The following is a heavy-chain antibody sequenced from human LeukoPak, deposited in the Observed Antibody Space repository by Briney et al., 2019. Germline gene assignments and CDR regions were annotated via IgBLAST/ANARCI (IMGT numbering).Heavy chain of an antibody. Sequence: SETLSLTCAVYGVSLNGFYWSWIRQSPGEGLEWIGEGSDRGGTKYNPSLKSRVTISAGTSKNQFSLKLSSVTAADTAVYHCAKNGQSGFSFDPWGQGTQVTVSS. CDR2: GSDRGGT. CDR1: GVSLNGFY. V-gene: IGHV4-34*01. CDR3: AKNGQSGFSFDP. J-gene: IGHJ5*01. D-gene: IGHD5-12*01.